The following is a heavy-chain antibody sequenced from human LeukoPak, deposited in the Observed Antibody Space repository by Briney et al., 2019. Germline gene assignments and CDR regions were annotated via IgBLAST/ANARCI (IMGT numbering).Heavy chain of an antibody. CDR3: AKDIGLRYSYGLYYFDY. J-gene: IGHJ4*02. Sequence: PGRSLRLSCAASGFIFDDYAMHWVRHAPGKGLEWVSGISGNSGSIGYADSVKGRFTISRDNAKNSLYLQMNSPRAEDTALYYCAKDIGLRYSYGLYYFDYWGQGTLVTVSS. CDR2: ISGNSGSI. CDR1: GFIFDDYA. D-gene: IGHD5-18*01. V-gene: IGHV3-9*01.